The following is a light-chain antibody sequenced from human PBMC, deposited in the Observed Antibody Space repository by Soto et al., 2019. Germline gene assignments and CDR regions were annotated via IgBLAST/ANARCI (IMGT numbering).Light chain of an antibody. CDR2: EVS. V-gene: IGLV2-14*03. CDR1: SSDVGAYDY. CDR3: SSHTTSDTRV. J-gene: IGLJ1*01. Sequence: QSVLTQPASGSGSPGQSIAISCTGSSSDVGAYDYVSWYQQHPDKAPRLIMYEVSYRPSGVSNRFSGSKSVNTATLTISGLQAEDEGDYYCSSHTTSDTRVFGTGTKVTVL.